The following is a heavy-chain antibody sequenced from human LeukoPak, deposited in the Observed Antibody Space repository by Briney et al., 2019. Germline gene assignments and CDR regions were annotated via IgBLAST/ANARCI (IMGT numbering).Heavy chain of an antibody. V-gene: IGHV1-2*02. J-gene: IGHJ4*02. D-gene: IGHD1-14*01. CDR3: VREGITKAFDL. CDR1: GFTFTDYY. CDR2: INPHSGVT. Sequence: SVKVSCKASGFTFTDYYMHWVRLAPGQGLEWMGYINPHSGVTSFPQKFRGRVTLTTDTSISAAYMELSSLISDDTTMYYCVREGITKAFDLWGQGALVTVSS.